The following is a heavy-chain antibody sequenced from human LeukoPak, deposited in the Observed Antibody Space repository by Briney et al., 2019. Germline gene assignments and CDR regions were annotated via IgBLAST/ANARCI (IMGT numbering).Heavy chain of an antibody. V-gene: IGHV3-7*03. D-gene: IGHD3-16*01. CDR2: INHNGNVN. CDR1: GFTFSSYW. J-gene: IGHJ6*02. Sequence: GGSLRLSCAASGFTFSSYWMNWARQAPGKGLEWVASINHNGNVNYYVDSVKGRFTISRDNAKNSLCLQMSNLRAEDTAVYFCARGGGLDVWGQGATVTVSS. CDR3: ARGGGLDV.